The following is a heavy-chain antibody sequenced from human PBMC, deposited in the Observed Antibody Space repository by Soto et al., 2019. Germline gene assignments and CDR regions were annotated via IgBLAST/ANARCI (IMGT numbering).Heavy chain of an antibody. CDR3: ARSYFHRGILTGSSQSDY. CDR2: FIPVLGIA. CDR1: GYTFHSYT. V-gene: IGHV1-69*02. J-gene: IGHJ4*02. D-gene: IGHD3-9*01. Sequence: VQLVQSGAEVKKPGSSVMGSCKASGYTFHSYTINWVRQAPGQRLAWMGRFIPVLGIANYAQNLQGRVTISADKSTTTVYMALSSLRSEDTAMYYWARSYFHRGILTGSSQSDYWGQGTLVTVSS.